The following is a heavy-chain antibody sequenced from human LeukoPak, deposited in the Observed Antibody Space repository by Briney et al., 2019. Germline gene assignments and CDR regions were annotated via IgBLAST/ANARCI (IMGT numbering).Heavy chain of an antibody. V-gene: IGHV3-23*01. CDR3: AKGWEFRVVIPAAVS. J-gene: IGHJ5*02. Sequence: GGSLRLACEGSGFIFSSYAMTWVRQAPGKGLQWVSSISGSGESTYYADSMKGRFTISRDNSKNTLSLQMNSLRAEDTAVYFCAKGWEFRVVIPAAVSWGQGTLVTVSS. CDR1: GFIFSSYA. D-gene: IGHD3-3*01. CDR2: ISGSGEST.